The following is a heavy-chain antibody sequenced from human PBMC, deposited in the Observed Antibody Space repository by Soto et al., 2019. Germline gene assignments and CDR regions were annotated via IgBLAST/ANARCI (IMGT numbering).Heavy chain of an antibody. CDR1: GFSLSTSGMC. V-gene: IGHV2-70*11. CDR2: IDWDDDK. D-gene: IGHD3-22*01. CDR3: ARTPLYYYDSSGYYPYYFDF. Sequence: SGPTLVNPTQTLTLTCTFSGFSLSTSGMCVSWIRQPPGKALEWLARIDWDDDKYYSTSLKTRLTISKDTFKNQVVLTMTNMDPVDTASYYCARTPLYYYDSSGYYPYYFDFWGQGTLVTVSS. J-gene: IGHJ4*02.